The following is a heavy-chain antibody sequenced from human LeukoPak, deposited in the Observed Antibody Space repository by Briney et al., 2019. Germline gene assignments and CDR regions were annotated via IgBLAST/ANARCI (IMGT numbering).Heavy chain of an antibody. CDR3: AKSPGIIVVVREYYFDY. CDR1: GGSISSYY. D-gene: IGHD3-22*01. Sequence: PSETLSLTCTVSGGSISSYYWSWIRQPPGKGLEWIGYIYYSGSTSYNPSLKSRVTISVDTSTNQFSLKLSSVTAADTAVYYCAKSPGIIVVVREYYFDYWGQGTLVTVSS. V-gene: IGHV4-59*01. CDR2: IYYSGST. J-gene: IGHJ4*02.